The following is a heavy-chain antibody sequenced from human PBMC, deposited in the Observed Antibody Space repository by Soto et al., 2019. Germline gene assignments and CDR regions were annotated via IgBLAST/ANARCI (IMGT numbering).Heavy chain of an antibody. V-gene: IGHV3-30*18. CDR1: GFTFSSYG. Sequence: GGSLRLSCAASGFTFSSYGMHWVRQAPGKGLEWVAVISYDGSNKYYADSVKGRFTISRDNSKNTLYLQMNSLRAEDTAVYYCAKGVVVAAPIHYWGPGTLVTV. D-gene: IGHD2-15*01. CDR2: ISYDGSNK. J-gene: IGHJ4*02. CDR3: AKGVVVAAPIHY.